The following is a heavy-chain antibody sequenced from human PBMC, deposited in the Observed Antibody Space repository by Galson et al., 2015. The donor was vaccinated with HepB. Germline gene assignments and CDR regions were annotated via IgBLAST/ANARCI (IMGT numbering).Heavy chain of an antibody. CDR3: ATDRQYYYGSGSNWYFDL. CDR2: FDPEDGET. V-gene: IGHV1-24*01. Sequence: SVKVSCKVSGYTLTELSMHWVRQAPGKGLEWMGGFDPEDGETIYAQKFQGRVTMTEDTSTDTAYMELSSLRSEDTAVYYCATDRQYYYGSGSNWYFDLWGRGTLVTVSS. D-gene: IGHD3-10*01. J-gene: IGHJ2*01. CDR1: GYTLTELS.